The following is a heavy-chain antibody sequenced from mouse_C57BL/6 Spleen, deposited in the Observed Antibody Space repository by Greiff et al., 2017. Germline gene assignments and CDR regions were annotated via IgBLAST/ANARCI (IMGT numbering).Heavy chain of an antibody. J-gene: IGHJ2*01. V-gene: IGHV5-17*01. CDR1: GFTFSDYG. CDR3: SRRTAQAVLYFDY. Sequence: EVMLVESGGGLVKPGGSLTLSCAASGFTFSDYGMHWVRQAPEKGLEWVAYISSGGSTIYYADTVKGRFTISRDNAKNTLFLQMTSLRSEDTATYYCSRRTAQAVLYFDYWGQGTTLTVSS. CDR2: ISSGGSTI. D-gene: IGHD3-2*02.